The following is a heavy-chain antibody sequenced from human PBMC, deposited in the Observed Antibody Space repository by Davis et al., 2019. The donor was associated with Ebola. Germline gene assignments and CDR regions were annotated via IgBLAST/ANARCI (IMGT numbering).Heavy chain of an antibody. CDR3: ARLTVVVEPAAIVWFGP. J-gene: IGHJ5*02. D-gene: IGHD2-2*02. V-gene: IGHV4-4*02. Sequence: MPSETLSLTCAVSGGSIRSSNWWRWVRQPPGKGLEWIGEIYHSGIINYNPSLKSRVTMSLDKSKNQFSLKLKSVTAADTAVYYCARLTVVVEPAAIVWFGPWGQGTLVTVSS. CDR2: IYHSGII. CDR1: GGSIRSSNW.